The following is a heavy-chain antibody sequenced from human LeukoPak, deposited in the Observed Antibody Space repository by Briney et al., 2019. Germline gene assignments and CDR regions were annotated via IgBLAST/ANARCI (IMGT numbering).Heavy chain of an antibody. J-gene: IGHJ6*03. CDR2: IYYSGST. Sequence: PSETLSLTCTVSGGSISSSSYYWSWIRQPPGKGLEWIGYIYYSGSTNYNPSLKSRVTISVDTSKNQFSLKLSSVTAADTAVYYCARENGDGLGYYYYMDVWGKGTTVTVSS. D-gene: IGHD3-10*01. CDR3: ARENGDGLGYYYYMDV. CDR1: GGSISSSSYY. V-gene: IGHV4-61*01.